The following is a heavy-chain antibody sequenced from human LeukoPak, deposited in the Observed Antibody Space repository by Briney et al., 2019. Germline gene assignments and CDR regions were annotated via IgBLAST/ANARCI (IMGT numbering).Heavy chain of an antibody. CDR2: ISGSGGST. CDR3: AKAVHSSGWFSYFAY. Sequence: GGSLRLSCTASGFTFSNYAMSWVRQAPGKGLEGVSTISGSGGSTYYADSVKGRFTISRDNSKNTLYLQMNSLRAEDTAVYYCAKAVHSSGWFSYFAYWGQGTLVTVSS. V-gene: IGHV3-23*01. D-gene: IGHD6-19*01. CDR1: GFTFSNYA. J-gene: IGHJ4*02.